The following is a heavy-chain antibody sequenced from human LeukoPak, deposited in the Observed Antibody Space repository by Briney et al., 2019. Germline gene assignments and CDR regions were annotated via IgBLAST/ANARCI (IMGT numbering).Heavy chain of an antibody. CDR2: ISGSGAIT. CDR3: AKDLKFNYVWEAGF. V-gene: IGHV3-23*01. Sequence: GGSLRLSCAASGFNFNNYGMSWVRQAPGKGLECVSAISGSGAITYYADSVKGRFTISRDNSKNTLYLQMNSLRVEDTAVYYCAKDLKFNYVWEAGFWGQGTLVTVSS. J-gene: IGHJ4*02. CDR1: GFNFNNYG. D-gene: IGHD3-16*01.